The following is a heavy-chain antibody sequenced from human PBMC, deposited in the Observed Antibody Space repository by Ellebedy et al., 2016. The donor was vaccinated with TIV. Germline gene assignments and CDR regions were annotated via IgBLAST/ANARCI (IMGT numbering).Heavy chain of an antibody. D-gene: IGHD6-19*01. V-gene: IGHV4-59*08. CDR1: GGSMSRNY. J-gene: IGHJ4*02. CDR3: ARHVETVARFDY. CDR2: IYYSGNT. Sequence: SETLSLTXTLSGGSMSRNYWSWIRQPPGKGLEWIGYIYYSGNTNYNPSLRSRVTISVDTSKNQFSLMLSSVTAADTAVYYCARHVETVARFDYWGQGTLVTVSS.